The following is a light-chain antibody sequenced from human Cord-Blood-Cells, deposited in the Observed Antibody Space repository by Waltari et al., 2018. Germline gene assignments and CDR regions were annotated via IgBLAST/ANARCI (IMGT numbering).Light chain of an antibody. CDR1: QSIRSY. Sequence: SQLTQSPSSLSASVGDRVTITCRASQSIRSYVNWYQQKPGKAPKLLIYAASSLQSGVPSRFSGSGSGKDFTLTISSLQPEDFATYYCQQSYSTPPKLTFGGGTKVEIK. CDR3: QQSYSTPPKLT. CDR2: AAS. J-gene: IGKJ4*01. V-gene: IGKV1-39*01.